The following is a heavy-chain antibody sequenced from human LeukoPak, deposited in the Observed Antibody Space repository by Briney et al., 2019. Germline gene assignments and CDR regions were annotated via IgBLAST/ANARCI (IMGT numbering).Heavy chain of an antibody. J-gene: IGHJ4*02. CDR2: ISSSSSTI. V-gene: IGHV3-48*04. CDR3: ARHSVWIFDY. CDR1: GFTFSSYS. D-gene: IGHD3-16*01. Sequence: GGSLRLSCAASGFTFSSYSMNWVRQAPGKGLEWVSYISSSSSTIYYADSVKGRFTISRDNAKNSLYLQMNSLRAEDTAVYYCARHSVWIFDYWGQGTLVTVSS.